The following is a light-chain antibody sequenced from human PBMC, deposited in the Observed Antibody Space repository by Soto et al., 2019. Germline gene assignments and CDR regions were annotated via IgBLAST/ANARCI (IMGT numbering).Light chain of an antibody. J-gene: IGKJ4*01. CDR3: QQYNTYSSLT. CDR1: QSISSW. CDR2: DAS. V-gene: IGKV1-5*01. Sequence: DIPMSQSPSTLSASVGDRVTITCRASQSISSWLAWYQQKLGRAPRLLIYDASSLESGVPSRFSGSGYGTEFTLTISSLQPDDFATYYCQQYNTYSSLTFGGGTKVDIK.